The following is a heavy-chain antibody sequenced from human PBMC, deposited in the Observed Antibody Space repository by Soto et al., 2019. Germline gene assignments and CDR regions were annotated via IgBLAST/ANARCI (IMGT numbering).Heavy chain of an antibody. CDR1: GGTFDTYT. CDR2: IIPFLSIA. CDR3: GFGTWSAETFDS. Sequence: QVHLVQSGAEVKKPGSSVKVSCKASGGTFDTYTLIWARQAPGQGLEWMGRIIPFLSIANSAQKFQDRVTITADKSTSTAYMDLTSLRSDDTAVYYCGFGTWSAETFDSWGQGTMVTVSS. J-gene: IGHJ3*02. V-gene: IGHV1-69*02. D-gene: IGHD6-13*01.